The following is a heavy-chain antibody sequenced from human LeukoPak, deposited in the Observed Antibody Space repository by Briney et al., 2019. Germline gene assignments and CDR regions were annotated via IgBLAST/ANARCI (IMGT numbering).Heavy chain of an antibody. J-gene: IGHJ3*02. CDR1: GYSFSSYS. V-gene: IGHV1-18*01. CDR2: ISAYSGNT. CDR3: ASHPNIMITFGGVTAFDI. D-gene: IGHD3-16*01. Sequence: VASVKVSCKASGYSFSSYSISWVRQAPGQGLEWMGWISAYSGNTNYAHKLQGRVTMTRDTSISTAYMELSRLRSDDTAVYYCASHPNIMITFGGVTAFDIWGQGTMVTVSS.